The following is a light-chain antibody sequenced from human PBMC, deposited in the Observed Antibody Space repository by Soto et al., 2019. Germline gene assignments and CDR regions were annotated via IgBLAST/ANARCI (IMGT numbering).Light chain of an antibody. CDR3: QSYDSSLSGSVV. V-gene: IGLV1-40*01. CDR2: GNS. J-gene: IGLJ2*01. CDR1: SSNIGAGYD. Sequence: QPVLTQPPSVSGAPGQRVTISCTGSSSNIGAGYDVHWYQQLPGTAPKLLIYGNSNRPSGVPDRFSGSKSGTSASLAITGFQAEDEADDYCQSYDSSLSGSVVFGGGTKLTVL.